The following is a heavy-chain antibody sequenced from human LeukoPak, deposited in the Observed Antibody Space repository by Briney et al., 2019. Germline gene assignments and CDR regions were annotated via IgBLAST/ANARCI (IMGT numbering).Heavy chain of an antibody. Sequence: GGSLRLSCAASGFTFSSYAMYWVRQAPGKGLEWVAVISYDGSNKYYADSVKGRFTISRDNSKNTLYLQMNSLRAEDTAVYYCARHDNSGYYRFDYWGQGTLVTVSS. D-gene: IGHD3-22*01. CDR1: GFTFSSYA. J-gene: IGHJ4*02. V-gene: IGHV3-30-3*01. CDR2: ISYDGSNK. CDR3: ARHDNSGYYRFDY.